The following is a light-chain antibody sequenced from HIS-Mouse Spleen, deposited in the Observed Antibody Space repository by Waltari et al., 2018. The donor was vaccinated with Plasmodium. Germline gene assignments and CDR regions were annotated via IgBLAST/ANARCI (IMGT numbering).Light chain of an antibody. V-gene: IGLV2-11*01. J-gene: IGLJ3*02. CDR2: DVS. Sequence: QSALTQPRSVSGSPGQSVTISCTGTSSDVGGYTYVSWYQHHPGKAPKLRIYDVSKRPSGVPDRFSGSKSGNTASLTISGLQAEDEADYYCCSYAGSYTWVFGGGTKLTVL. CDR1: SSDVGGYTY. CDR3: CSYAGSYTWV.